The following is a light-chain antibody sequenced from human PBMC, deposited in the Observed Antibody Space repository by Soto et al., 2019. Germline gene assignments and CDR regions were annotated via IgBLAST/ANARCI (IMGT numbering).Light chain of an antibody. V-gene: IGLV2-8*01. CDR3: CSYAGSNIYV. Sequence: QPVLTQPPSASGSPGQSVTISCTGTRSDIGGYNYVSWYQQYPGKAPKLVIFEVNKRPSGVPDRFSGSKSGITASLTVSGLQAEDEADYYCCSYAGSNIYVFGTGTKVTVL. CDR2: EVN. CDR1: RSDIGGYNY. J-gene: IGLJ1*01.